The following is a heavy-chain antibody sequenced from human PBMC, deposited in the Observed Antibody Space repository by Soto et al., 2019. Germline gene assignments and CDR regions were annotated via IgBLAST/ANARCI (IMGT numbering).Heavy chain of an antibody. V-gene: IGHV3-23*01. CDR2: IKAGAE. CDR1: GFTFSDYA. D-gene: IGHD3-10*01. J-gene: IGHJ4*02. Sequence: EVQLLESGGILVQPGGSLRLSCTASGFTFSDYAMHWVRQAPGKGLEWVSSIKAGAEHHADSVTGRFTISRDNSKNSLYLQMNSLRAEDTAVYYCARDELGRGVTSPVDYWGQGTLVTVSS. CDR3: ARDELGRGVTSPVDY.